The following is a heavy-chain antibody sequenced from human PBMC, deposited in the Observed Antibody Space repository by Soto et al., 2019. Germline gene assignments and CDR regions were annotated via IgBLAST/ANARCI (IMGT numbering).Heavy chain of an antibody. Sequence: QVQLVQSGAEVKKPGASVKVSCKASGYTFTSYYMHWVRQAPGQGLEWMGIINPSGGSTSYAQKGQGRVTMTRDTSTGTVYMELSSLRSEDTAVYYCAGDPPSGYCSGGSCYLAYWGQGTLVTVSS. CDR2: INPSGGST. CDR1: GYTFTSYY. D-gene: IGHD2-15*01. V-gene: IGHV1-46*01. J-gene: IGHJ4*02. CDR3: AGDPPSGYCSGGSCYLAY.